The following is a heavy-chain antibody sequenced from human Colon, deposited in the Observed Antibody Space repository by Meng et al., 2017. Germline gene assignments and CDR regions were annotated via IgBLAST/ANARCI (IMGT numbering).Heavy chain of an antibody. V-gene: IGHV4-34*01. D-gene: IGHD1-7*01. CDR3: GRDQGRELINH. Sequence: QVQLQQWGAGLLKPPETLSLTCAVYSGSFSGYYWSWIRQPPGKGLEWIGEINHSGSTNYNPSLKSRVTISVDKSKNQFYLSLFSVTAADTAVYYCGRDQGRELINHWGQGTLVTVSS. CDR1: SGSFSGYY. J-gene: IGHJ4*02. CDR2: INHSGST.